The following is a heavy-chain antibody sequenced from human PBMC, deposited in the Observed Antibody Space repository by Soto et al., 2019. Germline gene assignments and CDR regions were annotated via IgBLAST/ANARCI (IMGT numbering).Heavy chain of an antibody. CDR1: GGTFSSYA. CDR2: IIPIFGTA. Sequence: ASVKVSCKASGGTFSSYAISWVRQAPGQGLEWMGGIIPIFGTANYAQKFQGRVTITADESTSTAYMELSSLRSEDTAVYYCARVQNSWYFGWFDPWGQGTLVTVSS. CDR3: ARVQNSWYFGWFDP. V-gene: IGHV1-69*13. D-gene: IGHD6-13*01. J-gene: IGHJ5*02.